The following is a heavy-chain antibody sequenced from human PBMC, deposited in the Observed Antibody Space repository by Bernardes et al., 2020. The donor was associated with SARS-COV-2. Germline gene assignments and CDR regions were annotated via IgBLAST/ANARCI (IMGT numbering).Heavy chain of an antibody. J-gene: IGHJ6*02. CDR3: ARGINHGFDV. V-gene: IGHV3-74*01. CDR2: LNGGGSDT. CDR1: GFTFSSYP. Sequence: GGSLRLSCAASGFTFSSYPMHWVRQAPGKGLEWVSRLNGGGSDTRYADSVKGRFTISRDNAKNTLYLQMNRLRAEDMAVYYCARGINHGFDVWGQGTTVTVSS.